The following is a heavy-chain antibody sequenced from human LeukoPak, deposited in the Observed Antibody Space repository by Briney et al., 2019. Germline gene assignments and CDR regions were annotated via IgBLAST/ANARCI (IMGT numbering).Heavy chain of an antibody. J-gene: IGHJ4*02. D-gene: IGHD4-17*01. CDR2: IYSGGST. CDR1: GLTVSSNY. CDR3: ARARDYGDYVVPPQH. V-gene: IGHV3-66*01. Sequence: GGSLRLSCAASGLTVSSNYMSWVRQAPGKGLEWVSVIYSGGSTYYADSVKGRFTISRDNSKNTLYLQMNSLRAEDTAVYYCARARDYGDYVVPPQHWGQGTLVTVSS.